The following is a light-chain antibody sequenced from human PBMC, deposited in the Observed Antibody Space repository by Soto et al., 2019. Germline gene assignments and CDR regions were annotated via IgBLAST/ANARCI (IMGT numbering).Light chain of an antibody. Sequence: EIVLTQSPGTLSLSPGERGTLSCRASQSVSSNYLAWYQQKPGQAPRLLIYGASSRATGIPDRFSGSGSGTDFTLTISRLEPEDFAVYYGQQYGSSPLTFGGGTKVESK. V-gene: IGKV3-20*01. CDR2: GAS. CDR3: QQYGSSPLT. CDR1: QSVSSNY. J-gene: IGKJ4*01.